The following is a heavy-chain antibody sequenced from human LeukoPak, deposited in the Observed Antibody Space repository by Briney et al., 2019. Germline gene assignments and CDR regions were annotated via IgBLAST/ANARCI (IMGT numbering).Heavy chain of an antibody. J-gene: IGHJ4*02. V-gene: IGHV1-8*03. CDR3: ARGRSTGYPYYFEY. CDR2: MNPNNGST. D-gene: IGHD5-12*01. CDR1: VYTFTSYD. Sequence: ASVKVSCKASVYTFTSYDINWVRQATGQGLEWMGWMNPNNGSTGYAQKFQGRVTITRNTSISTAYMELSGLRSEDTAVYYCARGRSTGYPYYFEYWGQGTLVTVSS.